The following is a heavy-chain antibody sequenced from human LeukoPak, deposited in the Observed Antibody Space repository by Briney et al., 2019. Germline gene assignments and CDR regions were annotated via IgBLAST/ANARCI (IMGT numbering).Heavy chain of an antibody. CDR3: VSFYETH. V-gene: IGHV3-74*01. Sequence: GGSLRLSCAASGFTFSSYAMHWVRQVPGKGLVWVSHINSDGSWTSYADSVKGRFTISKDNAKNTVYLQMNSLRAEDTAVYYCVSFYETHWGRGTLVTVSS. CDR1: GFTFSSYA. J-gene: IGHJ4*02. CDR2: INSDGSWT. D-gene: IGHD2/OR15-2a*01.